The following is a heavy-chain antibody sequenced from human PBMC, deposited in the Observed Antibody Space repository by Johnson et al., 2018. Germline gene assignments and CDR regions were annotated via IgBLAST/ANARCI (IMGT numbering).Heavy chain of an antibody. V-gene: IGHV3-30*18. CDR1: GFTFSKYG. CDR2: ISHDGRNK. Sequence: QVQLVESGGGVVQPGGSLRLSCVASGFTFSKYGIHWVRQAPGKRPEWVALISHDGRNKYYGDSVRGRFTISRDNSRSTLFLQVNSLRLEDTAVYYCAKDEGGSNAGYFQHWGQGTLVIVSS. J-gene: IGHJ1*01. D-gene: IGHD2-8*01. CDR3: AKDEGGSNAGYFQH.